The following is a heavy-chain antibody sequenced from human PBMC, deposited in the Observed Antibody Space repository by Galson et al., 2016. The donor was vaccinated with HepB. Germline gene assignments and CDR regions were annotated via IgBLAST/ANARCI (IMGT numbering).Heavy chain of an antibody. J-gene: IGHJ4*02. V-gene: IGHV3-23*01. Sequence: SLRLSCAASGFTFNTYAMTWVRRAPGKGLEWVSAISGNGGNTYYADSVKGRFTISKDKSKNTLYLRMNSLRPEDTAIYYCARDNPAPGLLDYWGPGTLVTVSS. D-gene: IGHD2-2*01. CDR3: ARDNPAPGLLDY. CDR1: GFTFNTYA. CDR2: ISGNGGNT.